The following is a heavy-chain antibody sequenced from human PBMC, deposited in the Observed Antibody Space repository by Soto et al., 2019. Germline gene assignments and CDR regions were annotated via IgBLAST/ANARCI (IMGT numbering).Heavy chain of an antibody. D-gene: IGHD3-16*01. CDR1: GFTFSDYY. CDR3: ARGGGYGGQYYYGMDV. Sequence: TGGSLRLSCAPSGFTFSDYYMSWIRQAPGKGLEWVSYITSSGRTIFYADSVKGRFTISRDNAKNSLYLQMNSLRAEATAVFYCARGGGYGGQYYYGMDVWGQGTTVTVSS. J-gene: IGHJ6*02. V-gene: IGHV3-11*01. CDR2: ITSSGRTI.